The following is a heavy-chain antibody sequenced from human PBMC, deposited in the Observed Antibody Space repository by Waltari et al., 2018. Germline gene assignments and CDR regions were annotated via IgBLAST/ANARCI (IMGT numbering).Heavy chain of an antibody. CDR1: GGSFSGYY. CDR2: INHSGSN. D-gene: IGHD3-9*01. Sequence: QVQLQQWGAGLLKPSETLSLTCAVYGGSFSGYYWSWIRQPPGKGLEWIGEINHSGSNNYNPSLKSRVTISVDTSKNQFSLKLSSVTAADTAVYYCARGPRGYDILTGPIRHFDYWGQGTLVTVSS. V-gene: IGHV4-34*01. J-gene: IGHJ4*02. CDR3: ARGPRGYDILTGPIRHFDY.